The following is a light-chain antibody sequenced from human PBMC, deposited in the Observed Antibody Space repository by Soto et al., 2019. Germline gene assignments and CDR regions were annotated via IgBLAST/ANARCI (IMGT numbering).Light chain of an antibody. V-gene: IGKV1-39*01. Sequence: DIPMTQSPSSLPASIGDRVTITCRARQSISGCLNWYRQKPGEAPKLLMYAASTLESGVPSRFSGSGSGTDVTLTITILQPEDLATYYCQQCDATPLTFGGGTKVEI. CDR3: QQCDATPLT. CDR2: AAS. CDR1: QSISGC. J-gene: IGKJ4*02.